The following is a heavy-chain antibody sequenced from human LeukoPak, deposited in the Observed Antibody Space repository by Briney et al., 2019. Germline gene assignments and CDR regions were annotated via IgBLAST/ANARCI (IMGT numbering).Heavy chain of an antibody. V-gene: IGHV1-18*01. CDR3: ARDFAWGSGGAPIDDNWLDP. D-gene: IGHD7-27*01. CDR2: ITAYNGNT. Sequence: ASVQVSCKASGYTFTSYGITWVRQAPGQGLEWLGCITAYNGNTNYAQKLQGRVTMTTDTSTSTASIELRSLRFDDTAVYYCARDFAWGSGGAPIDDNWLDPWGQGTLVTVSS. CDR1: GYTFTSYG. J-gene: IGHJ5*02.